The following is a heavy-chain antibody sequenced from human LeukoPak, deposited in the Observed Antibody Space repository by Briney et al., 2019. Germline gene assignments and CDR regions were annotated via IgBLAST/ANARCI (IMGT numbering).Heavy chain of an antibody. Sequence: GGSLRLSCAASGFTFSDYYMSWIRQAPGKGLEWVSYISSSGSTIYYADSVKGRFTISRDNAKNSLYLQLNSLRAEDTAVYYCARDLSSGAVVTGYWGQGTLVTVSS. CDR3: ARDLSSGAVVTGY. V-gene: IGHV3-11*04. D-gene: IGHD2-21*02. CDR2: ISSSGSTI. J-gene: IGHJ4*02. CDR1: GFTFSDYY.